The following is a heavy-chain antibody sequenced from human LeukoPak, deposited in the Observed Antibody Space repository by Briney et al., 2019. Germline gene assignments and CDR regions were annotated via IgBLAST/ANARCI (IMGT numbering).Heavy chain of an antibody. CDR1: GFIFSTYS. D-gene: IGHD1-26*01. Sequence: GGSLRLSCATSGFIFSTYSLNWVRQAPGKGLEWVSSITGSSNFIYYADSVKGRFTLSRDYPKNTLYLQMNSLRAEDTAVYFCAKYSGSYYYPPNWDSWGQGTLVTVSS. CDR3: AKYSGSYYYPPNWDS. J-gene: IGHJ4*02. CDR2: ITGSSNFI. V-gene: IGHV3-21*04.